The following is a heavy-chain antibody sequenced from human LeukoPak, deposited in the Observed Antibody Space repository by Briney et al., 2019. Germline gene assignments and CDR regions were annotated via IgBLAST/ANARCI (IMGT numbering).Heavy chain of an antibody. CDR2: SYYSGST. D-gene: IGHD3-10*01. CDR3: ARDYMAYYYYYYMDV. J-gene: IGHJ6*03. V-gene: IGHV4-39*07. CDR1: GGSISSSSYY. Sequence: SETLSLTCTVSGGSISSSSYYWGWLRQPPGKGLVWIGSSYYSGSTYYNPSLKSRVTISVDTSKNQFSLKLSSVTAADTAVYYCARDYMAYYYYYYMDVWGKGTTVTVSS.